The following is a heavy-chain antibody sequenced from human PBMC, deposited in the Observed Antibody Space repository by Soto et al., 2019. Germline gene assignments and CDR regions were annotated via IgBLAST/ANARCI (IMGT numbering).Heavy chain of an antibody. CDR2: ISSNGGST. CDR3: ARDGGGYYYDY. D-gene: IGHD3-22*01. CDR1: GFTFSSYA. V-gene: IGHV3-64*01. J-gene: IGHJ4*02. Sequence: GGSLRPSCAASGFTFSSYAMHWVRQAPGKGLEYVSAISSNGGSTYYANSVKGRFTISRDNSKNTLYLQMGSLRAEDMAVYYCARDGGGYYYDYWGQGTLVTVSS.